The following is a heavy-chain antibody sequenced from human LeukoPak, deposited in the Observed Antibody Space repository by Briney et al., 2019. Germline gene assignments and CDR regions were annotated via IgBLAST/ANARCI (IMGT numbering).Heavy chain of an antibody. D-gene: IGHD6-19*01. CDR3: ARCSGWAFKN. CDR2: ISVSGNT. Sequence: GGSLRLSCAASGFTLSSYAMSWVRQGPGKGLEWVSAISVSGNTYHADSVKGRFTISRDSSKNTLYLQMDSLRAEDTAIYYCARCSGWAFKNWGQGTLVTVSS. V-gene: IGHV3-23*01. J-gene: IGHJ4*02. CDR1: GFTLSSYA.